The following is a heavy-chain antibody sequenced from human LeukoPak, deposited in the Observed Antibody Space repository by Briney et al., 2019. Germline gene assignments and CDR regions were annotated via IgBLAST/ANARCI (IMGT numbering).Heavy chain of an antibody. J-gene: IGHJ4*02. CDR3: ARDEGMVRGAPVGY. CDR1: GFTFSSYE. D-gene: IGHD3-10*01. CDR2: IGSSGSTI. V-gene: IGHV3-48*03. Sequence: GGSLRLSCAASGFTFSSYEMNWVRQAPGKGLEWVSYIGSSGSTIYYADSVKGRFTISRDNAKNSLYLQMNSLRAEDTAVYYCARDEGMVRGAPVGYWGQGTLVTVSS.